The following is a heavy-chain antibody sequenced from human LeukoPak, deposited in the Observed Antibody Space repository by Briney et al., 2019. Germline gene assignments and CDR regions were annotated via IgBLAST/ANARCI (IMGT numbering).Heavy chain of an antibody. J-gene: IGHJ6*02. Sequence: GGSLRLSCAASGCTFSSYWMSWVRQAPGKGLKWVANIKQDGSEKYYVDSVKGRFTISRDNAKNSLYLQMNSLRAEDTAVYYCAREGVAVAKYYYYGMDVWGQGTTVTVSS. CDR1: GCTFSSYW. CDR3: AREGVAVAKYYYYGMDV. CDR2: IKQDGSEK. V-gene: IGHV3-7*01. D-gene: IGHD6-19*01.